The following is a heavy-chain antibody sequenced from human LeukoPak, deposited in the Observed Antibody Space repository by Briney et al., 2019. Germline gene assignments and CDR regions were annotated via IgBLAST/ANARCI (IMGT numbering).Heavy chain of an antibody. CDR1: GGSFSGYY. CDR3: ARARNYYDSSGYLYYYYYGMDV. CDR2: INHSGST. Sequence: KPSETLSLTCAVYGGSFSGYYWSWIRQPPGKGLEWIGEINHSGSTNYNPSLKSRVTISVDTSKNQFSLKLSSVTAADTAVYYCARARNYYDSSGYLYYYYYGMDVWGQGTTVTVSS. J-gene: IGHJ6*02. D-gene: IGHD3-22*01. V-gene: IGHV4-34*01.